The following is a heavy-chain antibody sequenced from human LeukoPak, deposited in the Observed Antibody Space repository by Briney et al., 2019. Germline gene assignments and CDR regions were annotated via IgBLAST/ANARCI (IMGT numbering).Heavy chain of an antibody. Sequence: SETLSLTCTVSGDSISSGDYYWSWIRQPPGKGLEWIGYIFYSGSSSYNPSLKSRVTFSVDTSKNQFSLKLSSVTAADTAVYYCSPGSIAAAAPGWFDPWGQGTLVTVSS. CDR1: GDSISSGDYY. CDR2: IFYSGSS. V-gene: IGHV4-30-4*01. D-gene: IGHD6-13*01. CDR3: SPGSIAAAAPGWFDP. J-gene: IGHJ5*02.